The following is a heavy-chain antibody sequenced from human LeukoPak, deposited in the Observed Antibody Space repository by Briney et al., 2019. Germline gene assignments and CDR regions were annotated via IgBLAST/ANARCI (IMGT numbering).Heavy chain of an antibody. D-gene: IGHD3-10*01. J-gene: IGHJ4*02. V-gene: IGHV3-30-3*01. CDR1: GFTFSSYA. Sequence: PGRSLRLSCAASGFTFSSYAMHWVRQAPGKGLEWVAVISYDGSNKYYADSVKGRFTISRDNSKNTLYLQMNSLRAEDTAVYYCARGFERESGGSFDYWGQGTLVTVSS. CDR2: ISYDGSNK. CDR3: ARGFERESGGSFDY.